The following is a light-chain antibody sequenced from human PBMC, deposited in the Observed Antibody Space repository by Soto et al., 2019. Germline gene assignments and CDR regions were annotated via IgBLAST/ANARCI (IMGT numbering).Light chain of an antibody. CDR1: SSDVGSYNL. J-gene: IGLJ1*01. CDR3: SSYTSSSTYV. CDR2: EGS. V-gene: IGLV2-14*02. Sequence: QSVLTQPASVSGSPGQSITISCTGTSSDVGSYNLVSWYQQHPGKAPKLMIYEGSERPSGVSNRFSGSKSGNTASLTISGLQAEDEADYYCSSYTSSSTYVFGTGTKVTVL.